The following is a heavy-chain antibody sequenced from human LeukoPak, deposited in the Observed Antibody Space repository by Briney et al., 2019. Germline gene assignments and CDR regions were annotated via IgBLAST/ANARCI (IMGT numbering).Heavy chain of an antibody. CDR3: ARRFRTGGDLHHDAYDV. Sequence: SETLSLTCSVSGGSLSDYFWGWIRQPPGKGLEWIGHVYYIGKPTCSPSLESRVSISVDTPKNQFSLELTSVTAADTAVYYCARRFRTGGDLHHDAYDVWGQGTVVTVSS. J-gene: IGHJ3*01. CDR2: VYYIGKP. D-gene: IGHD3-16*01. CDR1: GGSLSDYF. V-gene: IGHV4-59*12.